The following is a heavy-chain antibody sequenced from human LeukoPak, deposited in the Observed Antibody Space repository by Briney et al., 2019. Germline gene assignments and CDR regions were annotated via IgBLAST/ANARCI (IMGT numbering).Heavy chain of an antibody. Sequence: GGSLRLSCAASGFTVSSNYMSWVRQAPGKRLEWVSVIYSGGSTYYADSVKGRFTISRDNSKNTLYLQMNSLRAEDTAVYYCARRYSSGEFDPWGQGTLVTVSS. J-gene: IGHJ5*02. V-gene: IGHV3-53*01. D-gene: IGHD6-19*01. CDR3: ARRYSSGEFDP. CDR1: GFTVSSNY. CDR2: IYSGGST.